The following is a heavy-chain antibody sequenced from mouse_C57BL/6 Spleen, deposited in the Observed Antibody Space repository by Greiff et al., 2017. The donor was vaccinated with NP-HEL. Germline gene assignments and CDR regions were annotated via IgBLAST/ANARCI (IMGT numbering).Heavy chain of an antibody. CDR3: ARGYDYDRYFDV. D-gene: IGHD2-4*01. J-gene: IGHJ1*03. Sequence: QVQLQQSGAELVRPGASVKLSCKASGYTFTDYYINWVKQRPGQGLEWIARIYPGSGNTYYNEKFKGKATLTAEKSSSTAYMQLSSLTSEDSAVYFCARGYDYDRYFDVWGTGTTVTVSS. V-gene: IGHV1-76*01. CDR2: IYPGSGNT. CDR1: GYTFTDYY.